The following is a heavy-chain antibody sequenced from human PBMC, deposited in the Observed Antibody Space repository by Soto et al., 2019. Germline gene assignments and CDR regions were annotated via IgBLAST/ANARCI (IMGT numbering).Heavy chain of an antibody. CDR2: INSDGSSR. J-gene: IGHJ4*02. CDR1: GFTFSSYW. V-gene: IGHV3-74*01. D-gene: IGHD3-22*01. Sequence: AGGSLRLSCAASGFTFSSYWMHWVRQAPGKGLVWVSRINSDGSSRSYADSVKGRFTISRDNAKNTLYLQMNSLRAEDTAVYYCARGYFYDSSGSDYWGQGTLVTVSS. CDR3: ARGYFYDSSGSDY.